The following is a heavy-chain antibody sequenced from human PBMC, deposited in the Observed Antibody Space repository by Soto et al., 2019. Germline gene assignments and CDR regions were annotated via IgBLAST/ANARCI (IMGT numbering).Heavy chain of an antibody. CDR1: GYTFTSYG. J-gene: IGHJ3*02. D-gene: IGHD3-9*01. V-gene: IGHV1-18*01. CDR2: ISAYNGNT. Sequence: GASVKVSCKASGYTFTSYGISWVRQAPGQGLEWMGWISAYNGNTNYAQKLQGRVTITADTSTSTAYMELSSLRSEDTAVYYCATALRYFDWLGPRHAFDIWGQGTMVTVSS. CDR3: ATALRYFDWLGPRHAFDI.